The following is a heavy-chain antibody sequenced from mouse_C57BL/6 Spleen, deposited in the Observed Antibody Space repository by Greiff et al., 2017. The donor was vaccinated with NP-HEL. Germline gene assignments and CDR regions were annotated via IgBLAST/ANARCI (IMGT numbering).Heavy chain of an antibody. CDR1: GYTFTSYW. Sequence: QVQLQQPGAELVKPGASVKLSCKASGYTFTSYWMQWVKQRPGQGLEWIGEIDPSDSYTNYNQKFKGKATLTVDTSSSTAYMQLSSLTSEDSAVYYCVRQLRFFYFDYWGQGTTLTVSS. J-gene: IGHJ2*01. CDR3: VRQLRFFYFDY. CDR2: IDPSDSYT. D-gene: IGHD3-2*02. V-gene: IGHV1-50*01.